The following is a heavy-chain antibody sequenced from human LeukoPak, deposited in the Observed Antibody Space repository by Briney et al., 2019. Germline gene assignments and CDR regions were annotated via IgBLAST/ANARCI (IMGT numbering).Heavy chain of an antibody. V-gene: IGHV1-2*02. J-gene: IGHJ4*02. D-gene: IGHD3-9*01. Sequence: ASVKVSCKASGYTFTGYYMHWVRQAPGQGLEWMGWINPNSGGPNYAQKFQGRVTMTRDTSISTAYMELSRLRSDDTAVYYCARPRGLNYDILTGYSRGHYYFDYWGQGTLVTVSS. CDR1: GYTFTGYY. CDR2: INPNSGGP. CDR3: ARPRGLNYDILTGYSRGHYYFDY.